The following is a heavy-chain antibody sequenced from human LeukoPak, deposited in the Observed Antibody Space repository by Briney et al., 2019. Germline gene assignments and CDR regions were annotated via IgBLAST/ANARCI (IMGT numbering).Heavy chain of an antibody. V-gene: IGHV3-74*01. Sequence: GGSLRLSCAASGFTFSSYWMHWVRQAPGKGLVWVSRINSAGSSTSYADSVKGRFTISRDNAKNTLYLQMNSLRAEDTATYYCARDYSLVVRGVNYYFHMDVWGKGTTVILSS. CDR2: INSAGSST. J-gene: IGHJ6*03. CDR3: ARDYSLVVRGVNYYFHMDV. D-gene: IGHD3-10*01. CDR1: GFTFSSYW.